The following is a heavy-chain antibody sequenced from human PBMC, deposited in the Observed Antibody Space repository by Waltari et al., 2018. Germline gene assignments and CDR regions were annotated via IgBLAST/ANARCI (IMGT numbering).Heavy chain of an antibody. V-gene: IGHV1-8*01. Sequence: QVQLVQSGAEVKKPGASVKVSCKASGYTFTSYDITWVRQAPGQGLEWMGWMNPNSGNTGYAQKFQGRVTMTRNTSISTAYMELSSLRSEDTAVYYCARGTYYYDSSGYYWFGYWGQGTLVTVSS. J-gene: IGHJ4*02. CDR3: ARGTYYYDSSGYYWFGY. CDR1: GYTFTSYD. CDR2: MNPNSGNT. D-gene: IGHD3-22*01.